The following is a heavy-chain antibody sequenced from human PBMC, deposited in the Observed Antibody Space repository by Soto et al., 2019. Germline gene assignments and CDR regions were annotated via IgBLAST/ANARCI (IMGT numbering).Heavy chain of an antibody. CDR2: IIPIFAPP. CDR3: AVTVTGSRSPLAH. CDR1: GGTFSRNA. J-gene: IGHJ4*02. D-gene: IGHD3-9*01. V-gene: IGHV1-69*06. Sequence: QVQLVQSGAEVKKPGSSVKVSCKASGGTFSRNAIGGVRQAPGQGLEWMGGIIPIFAPPNYAQNFQGRVTVTADKATSTAYLELSRLKFADSAIYYCAVTVTGSRSPLAHWGRGTLVIVSS.